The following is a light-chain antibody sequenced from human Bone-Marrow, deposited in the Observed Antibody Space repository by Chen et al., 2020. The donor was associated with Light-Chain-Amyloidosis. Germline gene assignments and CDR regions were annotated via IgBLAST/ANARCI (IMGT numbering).Light chain of an antibody. CDR1: EDIRVY. CDR2: FAS. Sequence: DIQMTQSPSPLSASLGDRVTITCRASEDIRVYLNWYQQKPWKAPKLLIYFASNLEAWVPSRFSGSGSGTDFTLTISSLQPEDSATYYCQQSYSAWTFGQGIKVDIK. CDR3: QQSYSAWT. V-gene: IGKV1-39*01. J-gene: IGKJ1*01.